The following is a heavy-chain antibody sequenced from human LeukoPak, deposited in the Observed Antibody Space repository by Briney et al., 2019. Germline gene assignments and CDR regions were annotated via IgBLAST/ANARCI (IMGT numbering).Heavy chain of an antibody. D-gene: IGHD3-22*01. V-gene: IGHV4-34*01. J-gene: IGHJ4*02. CDR1: GGSFSGYY. CDR3: AREPLHYDSSGMYYFDY. CDR2: INHSGST. Sequence: SETLSLTCAVYGGSFSGYYWSWIRQPPGEGLEWIGEINHSGSTNYNPSLKSRVTISVDTSKNQFSLKLSSVTAADTAVYYCAREPLHYDSSGMYYFDYWGQGTLVTVSS.